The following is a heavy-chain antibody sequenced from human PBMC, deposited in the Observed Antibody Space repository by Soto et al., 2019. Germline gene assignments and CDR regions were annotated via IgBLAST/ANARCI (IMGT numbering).Heavy chain of an antibody. J-gene: IGHJ4*02. CDR3: ARDTGDGTFDF. CDR1: GYTFSSYA. V-gene: IGHV1-3*01. D-gene: IGHD7-27*01. CDR2: INAGYGNT. Sequence: ASVKVSCKASGYTFSSYAMHWVRQAPGQRLEWMGWINAGYGNTKSSQKLQDRVTMSRDTSASTAYMELTSLRSEATAVYYCARDTGDGTFDFWGQGTLITVSS.